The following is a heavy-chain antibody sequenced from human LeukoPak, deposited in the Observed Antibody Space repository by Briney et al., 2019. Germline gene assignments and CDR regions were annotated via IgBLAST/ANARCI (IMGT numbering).Heavy chain of an antibody. CDR3: TTLELATMYVDY. D-gene: IGHD5-24*01. J-gene: IGHJ4*02. CDR2: IRYDGSNK. CDR1: GFTFSSYG. V-gene: IGHV3-30*02. Sequence: QPGGSLTLSCAASGFTFSSYGMHWVRQAPGKGLEWVAFIRYDGSNKYYADSEKGRFIISSANSTKTLYQQIKSLGAENMSVYYVTTLELATMYVDYWGQGTLVTVSS.